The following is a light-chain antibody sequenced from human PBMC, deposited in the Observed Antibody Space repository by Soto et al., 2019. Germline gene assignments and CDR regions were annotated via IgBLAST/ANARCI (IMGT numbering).Light chain of an antibody. CDR3: SSYTSSTTYV. CDR2: EVT. CDR1: GSDIGGYNH. V-gene: IGLV2-14*01. J-gene: IGLJ1*01. Sequence: QSLLTQPASVSGSPGQSITISCTGTGSDIGGYNHVSWYQHHPGKAPKLIIYEVTNRPSGVSNRFSGSKSGNTASLTISGLQAEDEAEYYCSSYTSSTTYVFVTGNKVTVL.